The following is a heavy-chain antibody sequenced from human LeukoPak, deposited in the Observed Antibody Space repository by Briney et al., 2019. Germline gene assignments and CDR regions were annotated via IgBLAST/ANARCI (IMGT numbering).Heavy chain of an antibody. J-gene: IGHJ5*02. Sequence: SVKVSCKASGGTLSNYAISRVRQAPGQGLEWMGRIMPILDTTNYAQKFQGRVTITADKSTSTAYMELSSLRCEDTAVYYCVRYDYGDPGWFDPWGQGTLVTVSS. CDR1: GGTLSNYA. CDR3: VRYDYGDPGWFDP. V-gene: IGHV1-69*04. CDR2: IMPILDTT. D-gene: IGHD4-17*01.